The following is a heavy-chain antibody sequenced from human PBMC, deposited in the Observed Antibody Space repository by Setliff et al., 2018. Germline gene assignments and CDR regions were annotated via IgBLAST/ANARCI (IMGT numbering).Heavy chain of an antibody. Sequence: PGGSLSLSCAASGFTFNNYAMSWVRQAPGKRLEWVSVVYRGGSTTFYADSVKGRFTISRDDSKNTLYLQVNSLTVDDTAVYYCAKDLGDDGHYYYYMDVWGKGTTVTVSS. CDR1: GFTFNNYA. V-gene: IGHV3-23*03. CDR2: VYRGGSTT. J-gene: IGHJ6*03. D-gene: IGHD4-17*01. CDR3: AKDLGDDGHYYYYMDV.